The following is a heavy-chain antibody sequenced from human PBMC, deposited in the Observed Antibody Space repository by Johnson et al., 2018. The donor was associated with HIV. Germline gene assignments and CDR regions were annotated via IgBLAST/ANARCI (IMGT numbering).Heavy chain of an antibody. D-gene: IGHD3-22*01. CDR1: GFTFSSGFTFSVYW. J-gene: IGHJ3*02. CDR2: INWNGGST. V-gene: IGHV3-20*04. Sequence: EVQLVESGGALIQPGGSLRLSCAASGFTFSSGFTFSVYWMHWVRQAPGKGLVWVSGINWNGGSTGYADSVKGRFTISRDNAKNSLYLQMNSLRAEDTALYYCARLANNYYDSSGYDDAFDIWGQGTMVTVSS. CDR3: ARLANNYYDSSGYDDAFDI.